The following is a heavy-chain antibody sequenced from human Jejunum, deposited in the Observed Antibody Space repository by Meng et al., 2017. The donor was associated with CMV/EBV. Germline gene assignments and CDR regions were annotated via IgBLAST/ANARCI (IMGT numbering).Heavy chain of an antibody. CDR1: EFTVSSIT. CDR2: VSDDGTYK. D-gene: IGHD3-22*01. Sequence: SEFTVSSITLNWVSQVPGKGVKGVAVVSDDGTYKYYADSVEGRCTSSRDNSKNTLYLQMNSLRAENTAVYYCARGGSYDSSGKRIDYWGQGALVTVSS. J-gene: IGHJ4*02. V-gene: IGHV3-30-3*01. CDR3: ARGGSYDSSGKRIDY.